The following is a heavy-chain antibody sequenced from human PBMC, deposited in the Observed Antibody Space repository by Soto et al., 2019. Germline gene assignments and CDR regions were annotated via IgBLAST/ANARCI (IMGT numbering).Heavy chain of an antibody. J-gene: IGHJ4*02. Sequence: SETLSLTCTVSGASISGYHWSWIRQPPGKGLECLGYISYSGATNYNPSLKSRVTMSINTSKNQFSLQLNSVTAADTAVYYCARGFAIDWYTYYFDYWGQGPLVTVSS. V-gene: IGHV4-59*08. CDR1: GASISGYH. CDR3: ARGFAIDWYTYYFDY. D-gene: IGHD3-9*01. CDR2: ISYSGAT.